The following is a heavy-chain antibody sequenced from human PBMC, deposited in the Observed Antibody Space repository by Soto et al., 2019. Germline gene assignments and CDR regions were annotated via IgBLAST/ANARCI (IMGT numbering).Heavy chain of an antibody. V-gene: IGHV3-53*01. CDR3: AREDSSGWYGEAVDI. CDR2: IYSGGST. CDR1: GFTVSSNY. J-gene: IGHJ3*02. Sequence: GGSLRLSCAASGFTVSSNYMSWVRQAPGKGLEWVSVIYSGGSTYYADSVKGRFTISRDNSKNTLYLQMNSLRAEDTAVYYCAREDSSGWYGEAVDIWGQGTMVTVSS. D-gene: IGHD6-19*01.